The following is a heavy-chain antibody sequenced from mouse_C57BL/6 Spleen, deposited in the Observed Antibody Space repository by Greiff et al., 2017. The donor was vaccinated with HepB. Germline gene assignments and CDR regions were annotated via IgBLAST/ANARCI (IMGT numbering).Heavy chain of an antibody. J-gene: IGHJ2*01. D-gene: IGHD1-1*01. CDR3: ARGGPYYYGSSYGFDY. Sequence: QVQLQQSGAELVRPGTSVKVSCKASGYAFTNYLIEWVKQRPGQGLEWIGVINPGSGGTNYNEKFKGKATLTADKSSSTAYMQLSSLTSEDSAVYFCARGGPYYYGSSYGFDYWGQGTTLTVSS. CDR1: GYAFTNYL. CDR2: INPGSGGT. V-gene: IGHV1-54*01.